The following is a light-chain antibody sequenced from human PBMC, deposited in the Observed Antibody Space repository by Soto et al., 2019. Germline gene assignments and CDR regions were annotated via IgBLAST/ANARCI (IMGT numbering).Light chain of an antibody. CDR2: GAS. Sequence: EIVITQSPATLSVSPGERATLSCRASQSVSSNLAWYQHKPGQAPRFLIYGASTRATGVPARFSGSGSGTEFTLTISSLQSEDFAIYYCQQYNSWPLFTFGQGTK. J-gene: IGKJ2*01. CDR1: QSVSSN. CDR3: QQYNSWPLFT. V-gene: IGKV3-15*01.